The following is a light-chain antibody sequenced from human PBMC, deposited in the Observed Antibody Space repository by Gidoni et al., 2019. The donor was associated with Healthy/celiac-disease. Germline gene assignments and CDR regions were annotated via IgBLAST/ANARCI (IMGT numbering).Light chain of an antibody. CDR3: CSYAGSSSWV. CDR1: SSDVGSYNL. J-gene: IGLJ3*02. CDR2: EGS. V-gene: IGLV2-23*01. Sequence: QSARTQPASVSGSPGQSITISCTGTSSDVGSYNLVSWYQTHTGKAPKLMIYEGSQRPSGVSNRFSGSKSGNTASLTISGLQAEDEADYYCCSYAGSSSWVFGGGTKLTVL.